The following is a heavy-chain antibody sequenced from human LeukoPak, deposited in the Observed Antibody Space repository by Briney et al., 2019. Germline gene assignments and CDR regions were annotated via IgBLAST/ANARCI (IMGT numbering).Heavy chain of an antibody. Sequence: SETLSLTCAVYGVSFSGYYWSWVRQPPGKGLEWIGEINHSGSTNYNPSLKSRVTISVDTSKNQFSLKLSSVTAADTAVYYCARVNYYYYYMDVWGKGTTVTISS. V-gene: IGHV4-34*01. J-gene: IGHJ6*03. CDR2: INHSGST. CDR3: ARVNYYYYYMDV. CDR1: GVSFSGYY.